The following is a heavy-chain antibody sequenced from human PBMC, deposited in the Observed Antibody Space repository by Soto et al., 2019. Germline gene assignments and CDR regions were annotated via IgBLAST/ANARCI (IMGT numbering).Heavy chain of an antibody. J-gene: IGHJ4*02. D-gene: IGHD6-19*01. CDR1: GGSVSSGSYY. Sequence: ETLSLTCTVSGGSVSSGSYYWSWIRQPPGKGLEWIGYIYYSGSTNYNPSLKSRVTISVDTSKNQFSLKLSSVTAADTAVYYCARDWRYSSGWYSYWGQGTLVTVS. CDR3: ARDWRYSSGWYSY. CDR2: IYYSGST. V-gene: IGHV4-61*01.